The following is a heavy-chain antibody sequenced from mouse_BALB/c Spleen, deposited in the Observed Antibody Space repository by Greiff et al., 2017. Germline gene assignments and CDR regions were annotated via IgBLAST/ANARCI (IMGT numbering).Heavy chain of an antibody. CDR2: INPYNGDT. CDR1: GYSFTGYF. Sequence: EVKLQESGPELVKPGASVKISCKASGYSFTGYFMNWVMQSHGKSLEWIGRINPYNGDTFYNQKFKGKATLTVDKSSSTAHMELRSLASEDSAVYYCARGDYEAMDYWGQGTSVTVSS. J-gene: IGHJ4*01. V-gene: IGHV1-20*02. CDR3: ARGDYEAMDY.